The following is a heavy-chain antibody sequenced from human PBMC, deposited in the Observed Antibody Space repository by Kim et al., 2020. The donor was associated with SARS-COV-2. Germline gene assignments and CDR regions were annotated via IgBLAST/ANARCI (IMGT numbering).Heavy chain of an antibody. CDR3: AREGRDGASYYYYGMDV. J-gene: IGHJ6*02. D-gene: IGHD2-8*01. V-gene: IGHV4-31*03. CDR1: GGSISSGGYY. Sequence: SETLSLTCTVSGGSISSGGYYWSWIRQHPGKGLEWIGYIYYSGSTYYNPSLKSRVTISVDTSKNQFSLKLSSVTAADTAVYYCAREGRDGASYYYYGMDVWGQGTTVTVSS. CDR2: IYYSGST.